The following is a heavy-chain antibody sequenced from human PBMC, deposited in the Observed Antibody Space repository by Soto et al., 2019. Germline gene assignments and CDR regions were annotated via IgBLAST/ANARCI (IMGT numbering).Heavy chain of an antibody. CDR2: MNPNSGNT. J-gene: IGHJ5*02. D-gene: IGHD3-10*01. V-gene: IGHV1-8*01. CDR1: GYTFTSYD. CDR3: AREDGSGSGWFDP. Sequence: GASVKVSCKASGYTFTSYDINWVRQATGQGLEWMGWMNPNSGNTGYAQKLQGRVTMTTDTSTSTAYMELRSLRSDDTAVYYCAREDGSGSGWFDPWGQGTLVTVSS.